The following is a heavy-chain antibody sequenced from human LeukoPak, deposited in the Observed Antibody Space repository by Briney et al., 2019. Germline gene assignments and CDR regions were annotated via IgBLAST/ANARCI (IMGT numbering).Heavy chain of an antibody. J-gene: IGHJ6*02. CDR1: GFTFDDYG. D-gene: IGHD3-22*01. V-gene: IGHV3-20*04. Sequence: GGSLRLSCAASGFTFDDYGMSWVRQAPGKGLEWVSGINWNGGSTGYADSVKGRFTISRDNAKNSLYLQTNSLRAEDTALYYCATEPYYYDSSARDDYYYGMDVWGQGTTVTVSS. CDR2: INWNGGST. CDR3: ATEPYYYDSSARDDYYYGMDV.